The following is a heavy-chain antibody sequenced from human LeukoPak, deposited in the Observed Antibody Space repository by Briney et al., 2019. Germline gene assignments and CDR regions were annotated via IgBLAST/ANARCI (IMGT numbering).Heavy chain of an antibody. Sequence: GGSLRLSCAASGFTFDDYGMSWVRQAPGKGLEWVSGINWNGGSKGYADSVKGRFTISRDNAKNSLYLQMNSLRAEDTALYYCARAPYVWGSYRSSSSYFDYWGQGTLVTVSS. D-gene: IGHD3-16*02. CDR1: GFTFDDYG. CDR2: INWNGGSK. J-gene: IGHJ4*02. V-gene: IGHV3-20*04. CDR3: ARAPYVWGSYRSSSSYFDY.